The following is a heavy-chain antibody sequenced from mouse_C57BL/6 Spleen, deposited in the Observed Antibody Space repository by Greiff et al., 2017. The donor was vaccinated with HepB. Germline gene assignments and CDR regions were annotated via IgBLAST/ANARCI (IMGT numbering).Heavy chain of an antibody. J-gene: IGHJ3*01. CDR1: GYTFTDYE. CDR3: TPLSLWSNWFAY. V-gene: IGHV1-15*01. D-gene: IGHD1-1*02. Sequence: QVQLQQSGAELVRPGASVTLSCKASGYTFTDYEMHWVKQTPVHGLEWIGAIDPETGGTAYNQKFKGKAILTADKSSSTAYMELRSLTSEDSAVYYCTPLSLWSNWFAYWGQGTLVTVSA. CDR2: IDPETGGT.